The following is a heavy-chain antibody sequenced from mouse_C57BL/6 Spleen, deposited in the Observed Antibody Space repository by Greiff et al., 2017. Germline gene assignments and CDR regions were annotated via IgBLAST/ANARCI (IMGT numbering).Heavy chain of an antibody. CDR2: IYPGSGST. CDR1: GYTFTSYW. J-gene: IGHJ4*01. V-gene: IGHV1-55*01. CDR3: ARWDYSKYGLYAMDY. Sequence: QVQLQQSGAELVKPGASVKMSCKASGYTFTSYWITWVKQRPGQGLEWIGDIYPGSGSTNYNEKFKSKATLTVDTSSSTAYMQLSSLTSEDSAVYSCARWDYSKYGLYAMDYWGQGTSVTVSS. D-gene: IGHD2-5*01.